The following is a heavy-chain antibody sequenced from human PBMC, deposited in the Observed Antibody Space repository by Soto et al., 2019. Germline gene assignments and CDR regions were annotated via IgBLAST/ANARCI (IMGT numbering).Heavy chain of an antibody. CDR3: AGNER. CDR2: INQDGSAK. CDR1: GFSCSGCS. Sequence: EVQLVESGGGLVQPGGSLRLSCAVSGFSCSGCSMSWVRQTPGKGLEWVANINQDGSAKNYVDSVKGRFTISRDNAKNSLYLEMNSLRVEYTAVYYCAGNERWGQGTLVSVSS. V-gene: IGHV3-7*05. J-gene: IGHJ4*02.